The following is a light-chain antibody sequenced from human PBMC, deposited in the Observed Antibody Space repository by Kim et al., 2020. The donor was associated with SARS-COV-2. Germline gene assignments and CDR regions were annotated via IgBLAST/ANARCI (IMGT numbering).Light chain of an antibody. J-gene: IGKJ1*01. V-gene: IGKV3-20*01. CDR2: TAS. CDR1: LSVSSNR. CDR3: QQYGSTPRT. Sequence: ENVLTQSPGTLSLSPGERATLSCRASLSVSSNRLAWYQQKPGQAPRLLIYTASTRATGTPDRFSGSGSGTDFTLTISRLEPEDFAVYFCQQYGSTPRTFGQGTKVDIK.